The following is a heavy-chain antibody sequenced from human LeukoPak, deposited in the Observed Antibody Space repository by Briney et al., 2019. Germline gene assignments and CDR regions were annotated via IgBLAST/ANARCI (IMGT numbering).Heavy chain of an antibody. CDR3: ARATQSRITIFGVVPDAFDI. D-gene: IGHD3-3*01. J-gene: IGHJ3*02. V-gene: IGHV4-59*11. CDR1: GGSISSHY. Sequence: SSETLSLTCTVSGGSISSHYWSWIRQPPGKGLEWIGYIYYSGSTNYNPSLKSRVTISVDTSKNQFSLKLSSVTAADTAVYYCARATQSRITIFGVVPDAFDIWGQGTMVTVS. CDR2: IYYSGST.